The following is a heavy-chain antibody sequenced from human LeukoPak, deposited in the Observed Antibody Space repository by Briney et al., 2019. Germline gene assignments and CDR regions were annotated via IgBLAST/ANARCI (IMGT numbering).Heavy chain of an antibody. CDR3: ARERTLTSCYDY. Sequence: ASVKVSCKASGYTFTGYYMHWVRQAPGQGLEWMGWINPNSDGTNYAQKFQGRVTMTRDTPISTAYMELSRLRSDDTAVYYCARERTLTSCYDYWGQGTLVTVSS. J-gene: IGHJ4*02. CDR2: INPNSDGT. D-gene: IGHD2-15*01. CDR1: GYTFTGYY. V-gene: IGHV1-2*02.